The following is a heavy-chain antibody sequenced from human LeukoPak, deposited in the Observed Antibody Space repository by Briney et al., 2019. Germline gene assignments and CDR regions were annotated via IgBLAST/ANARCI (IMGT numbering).Heavy chain of an antibody. CDR1: GGSISSYY. CDR2: IYYSGST. V-gene: IGHV4-59*01. J-gene: IGHJ6*02. Sequence: SQTLSLTCTVSGGSISSYYWSWIRQPPGKGLEWIGYIYYSGSTNYNPSLKSRVTISVDTSKNQFSLKLSSVTAADTAVYYCARFGGYGSGSYFPFYYYYYGMDVWGQGTTVTVSS. D-gene: IGHD3-10*01. CDR3: ARFGGYGSGSYFPFYYYYYGMDV.